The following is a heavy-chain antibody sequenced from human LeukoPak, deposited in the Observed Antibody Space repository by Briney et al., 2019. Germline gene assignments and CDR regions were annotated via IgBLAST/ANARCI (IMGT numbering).Heavy chain of an antibody. CDR1: GVSFSGYY. V-gene: IGHV4-34*01. CDR2: INHSGST. CDR3: ARGTAGYCSGGSCSGGWFDP. J-gene: IGHJ5*02. Sequence: SETLSLTCVVYGVSFSGYYWSWIRQPPGKGLEWIGEINHSGSTNYNPSLKSRVTISVDTSKNQFSLKLSSVTAADTAVYYCARGTAGYCSGGSCSGGWFDPWGQGTLVTVSS. D-gene: IGHD2-15*01.